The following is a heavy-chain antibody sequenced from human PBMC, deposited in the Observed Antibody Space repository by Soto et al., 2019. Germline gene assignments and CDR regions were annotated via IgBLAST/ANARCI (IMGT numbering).Heavy chain of an antibody. CDR2: ISGSGGST. Sequence: EVQLLESGGGLVQPGGSLRLSCAASGFTFSSYAMSWVRQAPGKGLEWVSAISGSGGSTYYADSVKGRFTISRDNSRSTRYLQMKSLRAGETAVYYCAKVPVGVQSGWFDPWGQGTLVTVSS. D-gene: IGHD2-8*01. CDR3: AKVPVGVQSGWFDP. J-gene: IGHJ5*02. V-gene: IGHV3-23*01. CDR1: GFTFSSYA.